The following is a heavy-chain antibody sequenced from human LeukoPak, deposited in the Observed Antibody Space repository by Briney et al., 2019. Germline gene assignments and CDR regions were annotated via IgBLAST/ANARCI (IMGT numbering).Heavy chain of an antibody. V-gene: IGHV3-21*01. CDR3: ARDLYDSSGYYVGFDY. J-gene: IGHJ4*02. Sequence: PGGSLRLSCAASGFTFGSYGMHWVRQAPGKGLEWVSSISSSSGYIYYADSVKGRFTISRDNAKNSLYLQMNSLRAEDTAVYYCARDLYDSSGYYVGFDYWGQGTLVTVSS. CDR2: ISSSSGYI. D-gene: IGHD3-22*01. CDR1: GFTFGSYG.